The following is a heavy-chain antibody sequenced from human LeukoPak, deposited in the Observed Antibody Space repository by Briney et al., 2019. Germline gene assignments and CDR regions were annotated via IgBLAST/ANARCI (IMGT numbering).Heavy chain of an antibody. CDR3: ARDPAAFRAPLAFDI. V-gene: IGHV1-18*01. J-gene: IGHJ3*02. Sequence: ASVKVSCKASGYTFTSYGISWVRQAPGQGLEWMGWISAYNGNTNYAQKLQSRVTMTTDTSTSTAYMELRSLRSGDTAVYYCARDPAAFRAPLAFDIWGQGTMVTVSS. CDR2: ISAYNGNT. CDR1: GYTFTSYG. D-gene: IGHD2-2*01.